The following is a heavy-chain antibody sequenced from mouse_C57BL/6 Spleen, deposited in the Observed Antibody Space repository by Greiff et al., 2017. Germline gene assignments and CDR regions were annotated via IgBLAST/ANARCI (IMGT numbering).Heavy chain of an antibody. J-gene: IGHJ3*01. CDR3: ARGDGSTQFAY. CDR1: GYTFTSYW. V-gene: IGHV1-69*01. D-gene: IGHD1-1*01. Sequence: QVQLQQPGAELVMPGASVKLSCKASGYTFTSYWMHWVKQRPGQGLEWIGEIDPSDSYTNYNQKFKGKSTLTVDKSSSTAYMQLCSLTSEDAAVCYYARGDGSTQFAYWGQGTLVTVSA. CDR2: IDPSDSYT.